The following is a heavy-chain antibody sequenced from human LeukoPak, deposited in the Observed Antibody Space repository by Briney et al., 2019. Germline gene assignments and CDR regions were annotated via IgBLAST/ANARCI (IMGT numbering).Heavy chain of an antibody. V-gene: IGHV3-21*01. CDR3: AQSWGVTALDH. CDR1: GFTFSSYS. D-gene: IGHD2-21*02. J-gene: IGHJ4*02. Sequence: GGSLRLSCAASGFTFSSYSMNWVRQAPGKGLEWVSSITTGSTYIYYADSVKGRFTISRGNAKNSPYLQMNSLRAEDTAVYYCAQSWGVTALDHWGQGTLVTVSS. CDR2: ITTGSTYI.